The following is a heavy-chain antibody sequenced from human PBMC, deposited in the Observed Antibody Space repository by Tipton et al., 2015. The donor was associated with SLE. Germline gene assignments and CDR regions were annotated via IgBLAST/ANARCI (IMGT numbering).Heavy chain of an antibody. CDR1: GGSFSGYY. D-gene: IGHD2-15*01. CDR3: ARGNIVVVVAQAAYYYYMDI. V-gene: IGHV4-59*12. J-gene: IGHJ6*03. Sequence: TLSLTCAVYGGSFSGYYWSWIRQPPGKGLEWIEYIYYSGSTNYNPSLKSRVTISVDTSKNQFSLKLSSVTAADTAVYYCARGNIVVVVAQAAYYYYMDIWGRGTTVTVSS. CDR2: IYYSGST.